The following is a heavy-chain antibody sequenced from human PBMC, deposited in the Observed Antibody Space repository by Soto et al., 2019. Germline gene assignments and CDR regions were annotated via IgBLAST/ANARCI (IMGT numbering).Heavy chain of an antibody. CDR3: ASVSWLRAGYFDY. CDR1: GGSIRSSSYY. Sequence: SETLSLTCAVSGGSIRSSSYYWGWIRQPPGKGLEWIGSIYYSGSTYYNPSLKSRVTISVETSKNQFSLKLSSVTAADTAVYYCASVSWLRAGYFDYWGQGTLVTVSS. D-gene: IGHD5-12*01. J-gene: IGHJ4*02. CDR2: IYYSGST. V-gene: IGHV4-39*01.